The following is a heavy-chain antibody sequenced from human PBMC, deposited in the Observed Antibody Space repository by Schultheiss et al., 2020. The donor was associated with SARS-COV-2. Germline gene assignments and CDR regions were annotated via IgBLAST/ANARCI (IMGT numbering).Heavy chain of an antibody. Sequence: GGSLRLSCAASGFTFSSYAMHWVRQAPGKGLEWVAVISYDGSNKYYADSVKGRFTISRDNSKNTLYLQMNSLRAEDTAVYYCARDLVYSYRREYYFDYWGQGTLVTVSS. CDR1: GFTFSSYA. CDR2: ISYDGSNK. CDR3: ARDLVYSYRREYYFDY. D-gene: IGHD5-18*01. V-gene: IGHV3-30*04. J-gene: IGHJ4*02.